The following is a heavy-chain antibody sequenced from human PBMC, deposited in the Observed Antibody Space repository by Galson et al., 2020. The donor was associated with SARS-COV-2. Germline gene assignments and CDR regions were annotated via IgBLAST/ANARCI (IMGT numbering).Heavy chain of an antibody. CDR1: AFTFDDYA. D-gene: IGHD3-22*01. V-gene: IGHV3-20*01. CDR3: ARDRKHNYDTSDFYSPNAFDI. CDR2: TNRNGGRT. J-gene: IGHJ3*02. Sequence: GGSLRLSCTGSAFTFDDYAMSWVRQIPGKGLEWVSGTNRNGGRTAYADSVKGRFTISRDNARNSLYLQMNSLSAEDTALYHCARDRKHNYDTSDFYSPNAFDILGQGTMVTVSS.